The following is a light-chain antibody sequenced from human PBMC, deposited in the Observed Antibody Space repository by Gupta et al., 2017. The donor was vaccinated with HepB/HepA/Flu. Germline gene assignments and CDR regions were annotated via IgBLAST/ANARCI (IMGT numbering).Light chain of an antibody. J-gene: IGKJ2*01. V-gene: IGKV2-30*01. CDR2: KVS. CDR1: QSLAYSDGNTY. Sequence: DVVMTQSPLSLPVTLGQPASISCRSSQSLAYSDGNTYLNWFQQRPGQSPRRLIYKVSNRDSGVPDRFSGSGSGTDFTLKISRVEAEDIGVYYCMQGTQGPPDTFGQGTKLEI. CDR3: MQGTQGPPDT.